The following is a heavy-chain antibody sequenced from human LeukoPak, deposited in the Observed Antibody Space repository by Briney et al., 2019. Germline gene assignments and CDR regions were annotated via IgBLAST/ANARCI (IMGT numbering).Heavy chain of an antibody. D-gene: IGHD4-17*01. Sequence: PSETLSLTCAVYGGSFSGYYWSWVRQPPGKGLEWIGEIYHSGSTNYNPSLKSRVTISVDKSKNQFSLKLSSVTAADTAVYYCARLTVATVTTTLDYWGQGTLVTVSS. CDR1: GGSFSGYY. CDR3: ARLTVATVTTTLDY. V-gene: IGHV4-34*01. CDR2: IYHSGST. J-gene: IGHJ4*02.